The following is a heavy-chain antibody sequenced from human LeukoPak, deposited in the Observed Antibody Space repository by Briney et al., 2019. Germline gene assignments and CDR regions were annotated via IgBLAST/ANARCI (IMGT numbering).Heavy chain of an antibody. Sequence: PGGSLRLSCAASGFTFSSYAMSWVRQAPGKGLEWVSAISGSGGSTYYADSVKGRFTISRDNSKNTLYLQMNSLRAEDTAVYYCARAPVVVVPAAIRVFSGYQHYYGMDVWGQGTTVTVSS. V-gene: IGHV3-23*01. CDR3: ARAPVVVVPAAIRVFSGYQHYYGMDV. D-gene: IGHD2-2*02. J-gene: IGHJ6*02. CDR1: GFTFSSYA. CDR2: ISGSGGST.